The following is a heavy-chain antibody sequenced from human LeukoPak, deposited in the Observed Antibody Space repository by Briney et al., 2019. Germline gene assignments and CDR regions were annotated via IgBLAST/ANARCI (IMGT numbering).Heavy chain of an antibody. Sequence: KSGGSLRLSCAASGFTFSSYSMNWVRQAPGKGLEWVSSISSSSSYIYYADSVKGRFTISRDNAKNSLYLQMNSLRAEDTAVYYCARGEGGGASIWGQGTMVTVSS. CDR3: ARGEGGGASI. J-gene: IGHJ3*02. CDR1: GFTFSSYS. CDR2: ISSSSSYI. D-gene: IGHD1-26*01. V-gene: IGHV3-21*01.